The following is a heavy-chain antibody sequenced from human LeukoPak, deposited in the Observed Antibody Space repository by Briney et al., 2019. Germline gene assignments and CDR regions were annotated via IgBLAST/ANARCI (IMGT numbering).Heavy chain of an antibody. CDR1: GFTVSSNY. D-gene: IGHD4-17*01. Sequence: PGGSLRLSCAASGFTVSSNYMSWVRQAPGKGLEWVSIIYSGGSTYYADSVKGRFTISRENAENSLYLQINSLRADDTAVYYCARGDYGDYYFDYWGQGTLVTVSS. CDR3: ARGDYGDYYFDY. J-gene: IGHJ4*02. V-gene: IGHV3-53*01. CDR2: IYSGGST.